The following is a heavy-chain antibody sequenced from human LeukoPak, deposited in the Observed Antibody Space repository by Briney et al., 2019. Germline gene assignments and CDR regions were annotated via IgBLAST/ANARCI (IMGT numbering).Heavy chain of an antibody. V-gene: IGHV4-59*12. CDR3: ARDSTTVTTAYYYYYYMDV. J-gene: IGHJ6*03. D-gene: IGHD4-11*01. CDR1: GGSISSYY. CDR2: IYYSGST. Sequence: SETLSLTCTVSGGSISSYYWSWIRQPPGKGLEWIGYIYYSGSTNYNPSLKSRVTISVDTSKNQFSLKLSSVTAADTAVYYCARDSTTVTTAYYYYYYMDVWGKGTTVTVSS.